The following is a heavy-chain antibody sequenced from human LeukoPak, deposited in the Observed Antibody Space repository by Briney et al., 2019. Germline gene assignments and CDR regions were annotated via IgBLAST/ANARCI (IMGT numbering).Heavy chain of an antibody. CDR3: GKTTVGYSSGRYPGWPVDY. Sequence: GGSLRLSCAASGFTFNNYSMYWVRQAPGKGLEWVSGIFGSGGSAHYADSVKGRFTISRDNSKNTVYLQMDSLRVEDTAVYYCGKTTVGYSSGRYPGWPVDYWGQGTLVTVSS. CDR1: GFTFNNYS. J-gene: IGHJ4*02. V-gene: IGHV3-23*01. CDR2: IFGSGGSA. D-gene: IGHD6-19*01.